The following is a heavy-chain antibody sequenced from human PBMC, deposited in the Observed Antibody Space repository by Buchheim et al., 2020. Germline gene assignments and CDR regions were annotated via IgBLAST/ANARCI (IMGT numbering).Heavy chain of an antibody. Sequence: VQLVESGGGVVQPGRSLRLSCAASGFTFSSHDIHWVRQAPGRGLEWVTVISYDGSNKYYADSVKGRFTISRDNSKNTLYLQMNSLRAEDTAVYYCAKVDSSAYLGLDYWGQGTL. CDR1: GFTFSSHD. CDR2: ISYDGSNK. J-gene: IGHJ4*02. V-gene: IGHV3-30*18. D-gene: IGHD3-22*01. CDR3: AKVDSSAYLGLDY.